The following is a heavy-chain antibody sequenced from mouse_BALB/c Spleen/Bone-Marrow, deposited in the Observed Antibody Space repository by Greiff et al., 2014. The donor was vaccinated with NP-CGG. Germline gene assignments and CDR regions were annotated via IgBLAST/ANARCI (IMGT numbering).Heavy chain of an antibody. CDR3: APYYYGSSSFAY. J-gene: IGHJ3*01. Sequence: VQLQQSGAELVKPGASVKLSCTASGLNIKDTYMHWVKQRPEQGLEWIGRIDPANGNTNYDPKFQGKATITADTSSNTAYLQLSSLTSEDTAVYYCAPYYYGSSSFAYWGQGTLVTVSA. CDR2: IDPANGNT. D-gene: IGHD1-1*01. V-gene: IGHV14-3*02. CDR1: GLNIKDTY.